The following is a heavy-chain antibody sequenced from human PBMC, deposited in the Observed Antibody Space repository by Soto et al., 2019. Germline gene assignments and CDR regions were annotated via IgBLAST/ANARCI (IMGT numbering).Heavy chain of an antibody. CDR1: DVSITSGTYY. V-gene: IGHV4-31*03. CDR2: INYSGSA. D-gene: IGHD3-3*01. Sequence: SETLSLTCPVSDVSITSGTYYWSWIRQHPGKGLEWIGYINYSGSAYYNPSLKSRVTISIDTSKRQFSLSLDSVTAADTAVYYCARDGDYYGMDVWGQGTTVTVSS. CDR3: ARDGDYYGMDV. J-gene: IGHJ6*02.